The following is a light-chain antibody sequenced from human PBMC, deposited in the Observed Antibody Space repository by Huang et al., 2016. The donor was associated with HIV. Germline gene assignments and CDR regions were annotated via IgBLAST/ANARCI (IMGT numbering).Light chain of an antibody. Sequence: DIQMTQSPSALSASVGDRVTITCRASQSIGTWLAWYQKKPGKPPKLLIYKASTLQGGVPSRFGGGGSGTEFTLTISSLQPDDFATYFCQQYNSYSGKFGQGTKVE. CDR1: QSIGTW. CDR3: QQYNSYSGK. CDR2: KAS. J-gene: IGKJ1*01. V-gene: IGKV1-5*03.